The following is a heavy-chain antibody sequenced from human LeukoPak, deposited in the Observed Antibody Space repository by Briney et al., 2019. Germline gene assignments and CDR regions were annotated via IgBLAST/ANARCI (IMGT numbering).Heavy chain of an antibody. D-gene: IGHD4-17*01. CDR1: GFTVSSNY. Sequence: GGSLRLSCAASGFTVSSNYMSWVRQAPGKGLEWVSVIYSGGSTYYADSVKGRFTISRDNSKNTLYLQMNSPRAEDTAVYYCARSSSTVFPYYFDYWGQGTLVTVSS. V-gene: IGHV3-53*01. CDR2: IYSGGST. CDR3: ARSSSTVFPYYFDY. J-gene: IGHJ4*02.